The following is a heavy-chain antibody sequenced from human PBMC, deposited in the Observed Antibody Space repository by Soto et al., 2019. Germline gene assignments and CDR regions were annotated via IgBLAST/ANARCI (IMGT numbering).Heavy chain of an antibody. CDR2: ISYDGSNK. D-gene: IGHD5-18*01. CDR1: GFTFSTYG. CDR3: ARDLDSYGQAPYYFDS. V-gene: IGHV3-30*19. J-gene: IGHJ4*02. Sequence: GGSLRLSCAASGFTFSTYGMHWVRQAPGKGLEWVSFISYDGSNKYYADSVKGRFTISRDNSKNTLYLQMNSLRAEDTAVYYCARDLDSYGQAPYYFDSWGQGTLVTVSS.